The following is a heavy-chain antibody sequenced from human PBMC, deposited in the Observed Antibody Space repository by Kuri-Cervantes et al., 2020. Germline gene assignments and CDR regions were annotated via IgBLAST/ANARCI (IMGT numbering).Heavy chain of an antibody. CDR2: INPNSGGT. CDR1: GYTFTGYY. J-gene: IGHJ4*02. CDR3: ARVPSDFWSDTLTFDY. V-gene: IGHV1-2*02. Sequence: ASVKDSCKASGYTFTGYYMHWVRQAPGQGLEWMGWINPNSGGTNYAQKFQGRVTMTRDTSISTAYMELSRLRSDDTAVYYCARVPSDFWSDTLTFDYWGQGTMVTVSS. D-gene: IGHD3-3*01.